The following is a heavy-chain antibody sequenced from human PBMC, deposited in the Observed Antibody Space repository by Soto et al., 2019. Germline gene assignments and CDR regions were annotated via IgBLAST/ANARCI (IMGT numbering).Heavy chain of an antibody. D-gene: IGHD3-9*01. CDR2: IYYSGST. CDR1: GGSISSSSYY. Sequence: SETLSLTCTVSGGSISSSSYYWGWIRQPPGKGLEWIGSIYYSGSTYYNPSLKSRVTISVDTSKNQFSLKLSSVTAADTAVYYCARHNAYDILTGVDAFDIWGQGTMVTVSS. J-gene: IGHJ3*02. V-gene: IGHV4-39*01. CDR3: ARHNAYDILTGVDAFDI.